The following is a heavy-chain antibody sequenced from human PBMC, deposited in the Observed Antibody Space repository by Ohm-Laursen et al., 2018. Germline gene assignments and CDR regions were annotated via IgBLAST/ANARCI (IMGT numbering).Heavy chain of an antibody. D-gene: IGHD2-2*01. CDR2: ISGSGGST. Sequence: SLRLSCAASGFTFSSYAMSWVRQAPGKGLEWVSAISGSGGSTYYADSVKGRFTISRDNSKNTLYLQMNSLRAEDTAVYYCAKDMGYCSSTSCLIDYWGQGTLVTVSS. CDR3: AKDMGYCSSTSCLIDY. J-gene: IGHJ4*02. CDR1: GFTFSSYA. V-gene: IGHV3-23*01.